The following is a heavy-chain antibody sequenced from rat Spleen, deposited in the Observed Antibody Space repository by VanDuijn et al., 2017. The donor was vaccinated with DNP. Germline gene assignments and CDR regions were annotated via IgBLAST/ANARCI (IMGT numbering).Heavy chain of an antibody. CDR2: ISYNGGTP. V-gene: IGHV5-7*01. Sequence: EVLLVESDGGLVQPGRSLKLSCAVSGFTFNDYYMAWVRQAPAKGLEWVATISYNGGTPYYRDSVKGRFTISRDNAQSTLYLQMDSLRSEDTATYYSSRHRTIMSYYYSIDAWGQGASVTVSS. CDR1: GFTFNDYY. CDR3: SRHRTIMSYYYSIDA. J-gene: IGHJ4*01. D-gene: IGHD1-6*01.